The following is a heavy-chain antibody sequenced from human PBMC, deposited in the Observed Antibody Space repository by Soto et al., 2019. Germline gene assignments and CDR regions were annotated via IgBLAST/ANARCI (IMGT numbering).Heavy chain of an antibody. V-gene: IGHV4-31*03. D-gene: IGHD1-1*01. CDR3: ARGVLY. CDR1: GGSISSGGYF. Sequence: QVQLQESGPGLVKPSQTLSLTCTVSGGSISSGGYFWSWIRQPPGKGLEWIGNIFYSGTTYYNPSLKSRVTISVATSKNQFSLKLTSVTAAATAVYFCARGVLYWGQGTLVTVSS. CDR2: IFYSGTT. J-gene: IGHJ4*02.